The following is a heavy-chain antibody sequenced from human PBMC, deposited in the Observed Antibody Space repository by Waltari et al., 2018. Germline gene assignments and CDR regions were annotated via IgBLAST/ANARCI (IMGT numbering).Heavy chain of an antibody. Sequence: QITLKESGPTLVKPTQTLTLTCTFSGFSLSTSGVGVGWIRQPPGKALEWLALIYWNDDKRYSPSLKSRLTITKDTSKNQVVLTMTNMDPVDTATYYCAHAPGSFTIFGVVMSYFDYWGQGTLVTVSS. CDR1: GFSLSTSGVG. D-gene: IGHD3-3*01. J-gene: IGHJ4*02. CDR2: IYWNDDK. CDR3: AHAPGSFTIFGVVMSYFDY. V-gene: IGHV2-5*01.